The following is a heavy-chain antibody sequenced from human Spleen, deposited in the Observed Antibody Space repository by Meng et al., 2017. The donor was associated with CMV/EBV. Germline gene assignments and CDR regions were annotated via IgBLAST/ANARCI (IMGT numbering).Heavy chain of an antibody. Sequence: GGSLRLSCAVSGFTVRTEYMTWVRQAPGKGLEWVAVIYSAGGIYYAASVKGRFTISRDNSRNKVYLQLNSLRTEDTAIYYCTKGSWRCSSTTYSESWGQGTLVTVSS. CDR1: GFTVRTEY. V-gene: IGHV3-53*01. D-gene: IGHD2-2*01. J-gene: IGHJ4*02. CDR2: IYSAGGI. CDR3: TKGSWRCSSTTYSES.